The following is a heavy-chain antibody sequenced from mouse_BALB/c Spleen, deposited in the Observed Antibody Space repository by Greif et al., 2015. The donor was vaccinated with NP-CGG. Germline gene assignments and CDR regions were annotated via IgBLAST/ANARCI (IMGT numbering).Heavy chain of an antibody. V-gene: IGHV5-6-2*01. CDR3: ARGGLRGAMDY. D-gene: IGHD2-2*01. J-gene: IGHJ4*01. CDR1: GFTFNSYY. Sequence: EVKVVESGGGLVKLGGSLKLSCAASGFTFNSYYMSWVRQTPEKRLELVAATNSNGGSTYYPDTVKGRFTISRDNAKNTLYLQMSSLRSEDTALYYCARGGLRGAMDYWGHGTSVTVSS. CDR2: TNSNGGST.